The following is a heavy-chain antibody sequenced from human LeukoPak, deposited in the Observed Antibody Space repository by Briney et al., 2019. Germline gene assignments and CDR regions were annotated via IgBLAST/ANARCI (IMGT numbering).Heavy chain of an antibody. D-gene: IGHD6-13*01. J-gene: IGHJ4*02. CDR3: ARGRSTSSWYYFDY. CDR2: ISTDGGST. CDR1: GFTFSSYG. Sequence: PGRSLRLSCAASGFTFSSYGMHWVRHAPGKGLVWVSRISTDGGSTTYADSVKGRFTISRDNAKNTLYLQINSLRAEDTAVYYCARGRSTSSWYYFDYWGQGTLVTASS. V-gene: IGHV3-74*01.